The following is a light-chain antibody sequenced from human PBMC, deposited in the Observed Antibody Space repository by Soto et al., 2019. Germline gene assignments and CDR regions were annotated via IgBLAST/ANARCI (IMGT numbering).Light chain of an antibody. CDR1: ESVSSSY. CDR3: QQRGNWPSSIT. J-gene: IGKJ5*01. CDR2: GAS. Sequence: HSPDSLSVSINARLTLSSRASESVSSSYLAWYQQKPGQAPRLLIYGASSRATGIPDRFSGSGSGTDFTLTISSLEPEDFAVNYCQQRGNWPSSITFAHGTRLEI. V-gene: IGKV3D-20*02.